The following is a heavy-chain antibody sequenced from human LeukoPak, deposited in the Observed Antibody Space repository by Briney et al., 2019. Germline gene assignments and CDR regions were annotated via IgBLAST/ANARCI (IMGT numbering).Heavy chain of an antibody. D-gene: IGHD2-2*01. CDR1: GYTFTSYG. J-gene: IGHJ5*02. CDR3: ARRSSTLYWFDP. Sequence: ASVKVSCKASGYTFTSYGISWVRQAPGQGLEWMGWIGAYNGNTNYAQKLQGRVTMTTDTSTSTAYMELRSLRSDDTAVYYCARRSSTLYWFDPWGQGTLATVSS. V-gene: IGHV1-18*01. CDR2: IGAYNGNT.